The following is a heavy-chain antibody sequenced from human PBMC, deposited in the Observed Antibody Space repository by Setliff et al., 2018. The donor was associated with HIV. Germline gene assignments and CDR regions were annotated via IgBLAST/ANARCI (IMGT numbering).Heavy chain of an antibody. CDR1: GFTFSRYN. CDR3: ARDKDEDYGNTSFDY. CDR2: INGGNDMI. V-gene: IGHV3-48*01. J-gene: IGHJ4*02. Sequence: GGSLRLSCAASGFTFSRYNLNWVRQSPGKGLEWISYINGGNDMIYYADSVKGRFTISRDSATNSLYLQMNSLRADDTAVYYCARDKDEDYGNTSFDYWGQGSLVTVSS. D-gene: IGHD4-17*01.